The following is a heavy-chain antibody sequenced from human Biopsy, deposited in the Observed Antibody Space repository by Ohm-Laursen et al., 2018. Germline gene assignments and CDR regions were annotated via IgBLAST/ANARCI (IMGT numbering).Heavy chain of an antibody. J-gene: IGHJ5*02. Sequence: GTLSLTCNVSGGSLSLSYWSWIRQPPGKGLEWIGYIYSSGGTDYNPSLKSRVTISLDTSKNQFSLTLTSVAVADTAIYYCARRPYTRDNWFDPWGQGTLVTVSS. D-gene: IGHD2-2*01. V-gene: IGHV4-4*08. CDR2: IYSSGGT. CDR3: ARRPYTRDNWFDP. CDR1: GGSLSLSY.